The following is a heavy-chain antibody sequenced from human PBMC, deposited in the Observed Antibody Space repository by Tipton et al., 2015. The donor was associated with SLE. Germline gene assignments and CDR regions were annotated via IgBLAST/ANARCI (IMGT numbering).Heavy chain of an antibody. CDR1: GVSISRYY. V-gene: IGHV4-59*01. CDR2: VHHSGRT. Sequence: TLSLTCTVSGVSISRYYWSWIRQSPGKGLEWFAYVHHSGRTDYSPSLKSRLSISVDPPKNQFSLNESSVTAADTAVYYCARLEPAYSDRICCSIDWINTWGQSIWVTVSS. D-gene: IGHD1-26*01. J-gene: IGHJ5*01. CDR3: ARLEPAYSDRICCSIDWINT.